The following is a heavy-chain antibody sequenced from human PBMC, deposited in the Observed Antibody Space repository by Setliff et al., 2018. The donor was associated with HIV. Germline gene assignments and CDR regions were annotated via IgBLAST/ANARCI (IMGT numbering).Heavy chain of an antibody. CDR1: GFTFRYFT. D-gene: IGHD1-1*01. CDR2: IRSTAYSGTT. Sequence: GGSLRLSCTASGFTFRYFTMSWVRQAPGKGLEWLGFIRSTAYSGTTQYAASVKDRFTISRDNSKSIAYLQMNTLRSDDTAVYYCARGKSGFETTGIDYGM. J-gene: IGHJ6*01. CDR3: ARGKSGFETTGIDYGM. V-gene: IGHV3-49*04.